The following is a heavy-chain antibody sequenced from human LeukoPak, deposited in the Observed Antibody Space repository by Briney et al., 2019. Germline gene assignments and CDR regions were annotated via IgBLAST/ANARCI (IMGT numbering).Heavy chain of an antibody. CDR2: ISGSGGST. V-gene: IGHV3-23*01. Sequence: GGSLRLSCAASGFTFSSYAMSWVRQAPGKGLEWVSAISGSGGSTYYADSVKGRLTISRDNSKNTLYLQMNSLRAEDTAVYYCAKDLGYDILTGYFDYWGQGTLVTVSS. J-gene: IGHJ4*02. CDR3: AKDLGYDILTGYFDY. CDR1: GFTFSSYA. D-gene: IGHD3-9*01.